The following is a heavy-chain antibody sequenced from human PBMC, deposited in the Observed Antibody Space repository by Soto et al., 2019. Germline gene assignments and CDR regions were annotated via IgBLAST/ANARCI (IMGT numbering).Heavy chain of an antibody. CDR1: GFTFSSYS. CDR2: ISSSSSTI. CDR3: ARGPPSAFDY. J-gene: IGHJ4*02. V-gene: IGHV3-48*02. D-gene: IGHD3-10*01. Sequence: GGSLRLSCAASGFTFSSYSMNWVRQAPGKGLEWVSYISSSSSTIYYADSVKGRFTISRDNAKNSLYLQMNNLRDEDTAVYYCARGPPSAFDYWGQGTLVTVSS.